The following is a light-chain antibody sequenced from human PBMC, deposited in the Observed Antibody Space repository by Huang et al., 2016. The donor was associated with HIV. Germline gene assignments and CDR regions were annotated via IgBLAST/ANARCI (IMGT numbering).Light chain of an antibody. J-gene: IGKJ3*01. Sequence: DIVMTQSPDFLAVSLGEKATISCKSSHSLLNRPNRKNYFAWYQKKPGQPPKLLIYWASVRDSGVPDRFSGSGSGTDFTLTITSLQAEDVAVYFCQQYFFSPMTFGPGTKVDI. CDR1: HSLLNRPNRKNY. V-gene: IGKV4-1*01. CDR2: WAS. CDR3: QQYFFSPMT.